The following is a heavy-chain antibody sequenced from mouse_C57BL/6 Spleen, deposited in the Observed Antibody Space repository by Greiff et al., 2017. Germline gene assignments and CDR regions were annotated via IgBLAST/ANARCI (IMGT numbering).Heavy chain of an antibody. Sequence: VQLQQSGAELVKPGASVKLSCTASGFNIKDYYMHWVKQRTEQGLEWIGRIDPEDGETKYAPKFQGTATITADTSSNTAYLQISSLTSEDTAVYYCARVYGSNPYAMDYWGQGTSVTVSS. V-gene: IGHV14-2*01. D-gene: IGHD1-1*01. CDR3: ARVYGSNPYAMDY. J-gene: IGHJ4*01. CDR1: GFNIKDYY. CDR2: IDPEDGET.